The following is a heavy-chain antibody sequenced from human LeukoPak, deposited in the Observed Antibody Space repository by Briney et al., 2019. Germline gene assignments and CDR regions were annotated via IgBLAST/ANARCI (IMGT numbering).Heavy chain of an antibody. Sequence: PGGSLRLSCAASGFTFSDHYMDWVRQAPGKGLEWVGRTRNKANSYTTEYAASVKGRFTISRDDSKNSLYLQMNSLKTEDTAVYYCSREKRYDSSGYYYGAFDYWGQGTLVTVSS. CDR2: TRNKANSYTT. J-gene: IGHJ4*02. V-gene: IGHV3-72*01. CDR1: GFTFSDHY. D-gene: IGHD3-22*01. CDR3: SREKRYDSSGYYYGAFDY.